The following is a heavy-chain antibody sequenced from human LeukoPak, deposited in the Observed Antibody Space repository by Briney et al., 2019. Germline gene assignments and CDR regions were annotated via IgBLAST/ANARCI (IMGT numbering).Heavy chain of an antibody. CDR1: GGSISSYY. CDR3: ARDPSYSGSYYFDY. D-gene: IGHD1-26*01. J-gene: IGHJ4*02. V-gene: IGHV4-59*12. Sequence: SETLSLTCTVSGGSISSYYWSWIRQPPGKGLEWIGYIYYSGSTNYNPSLKSRVTISVDTSKNQFSLKLSSVTAADTAVYYCARDPSYSGSYYFDYWGQGTLVTVSS. CDR2: IYYSGST.